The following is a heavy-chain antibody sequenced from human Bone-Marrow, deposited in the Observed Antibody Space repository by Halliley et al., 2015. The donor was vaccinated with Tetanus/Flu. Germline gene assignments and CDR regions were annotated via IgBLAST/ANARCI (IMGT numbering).Heavy chain of an antibody. Sequence: TLSLTCAVYGGSFSGHYWIWIRQSPGKGLEWIGEIDHNGIANYNPSLKSRLMMSVDTTRKRFSLELRSVTAADTAIYYCARSQAFHIVAGLDYWGQGTRVSVAS. J-gene: IGHJ4*02. V-gene: IGHV4-34*10. D-gene: IGHD6-19*01. CDR2: IDHNGIA. CDR3: ARSQAFHIVAGLDY. CDR1: GGSFSGHY.